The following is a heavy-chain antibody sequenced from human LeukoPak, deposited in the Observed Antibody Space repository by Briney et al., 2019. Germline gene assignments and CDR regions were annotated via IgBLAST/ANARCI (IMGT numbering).Heavy chain of an antibody. CDR1: GFTFSDFY. J-gene: IGHJ4*02. CDR3: ARATFGEWLLDY. Sequence: GGSLRLSCAASGFTFSDFYMTWIRQAPGKGLEWVSYISASGGTKYYADSVRGRFTISRDNANNSLWLQMNSLRAEDTAVYYCARATFGEWLLDYWGQGTLVTVSS. D-gene: IGHD3-10*01. CDR2: ISASGGTK. V-gene: IGHV3-11*01.